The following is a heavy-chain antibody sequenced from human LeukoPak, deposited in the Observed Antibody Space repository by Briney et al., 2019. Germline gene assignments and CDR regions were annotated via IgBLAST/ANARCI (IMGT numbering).Heavy chain of an antibody. D-gene: IGHD4-17*01. J-gene: IGHJ4*02. CDR3: ARAMTTVTTRAY. Sequence: PGGSLRLSCAASGFTFSSYEMNWVRQAPGKGLEWASYISSSGSTIYYADSVKGRFTISRDNAKNSLYLQMNSLRAEDTAVYYCARAMTTVTTRAYWGQGTLVTVSS. V-gene: IGHV3-48*03. CDR1: GFTFSSYE. CDR2: ISSSGSTI.